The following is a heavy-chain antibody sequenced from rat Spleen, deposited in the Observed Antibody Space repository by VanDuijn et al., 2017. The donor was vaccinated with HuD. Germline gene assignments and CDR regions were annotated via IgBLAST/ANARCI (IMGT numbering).Heavy chain of an antibody. CDR2: IWGDGST. Sequence: QVQLKESGPGLVKPSETLSLTCTVSGFSFTSYHVSWVRQPPGKCLEWMGVIWGDGSTVYNPLLTSRLTISRDTSKSQIFLKMNSLQTEDTATYYCARAGRNWELAYWGQGTLVTVSS. D-gene: IGHD5-1*01. CDR3: ARAGRNWELAY. V-gene: IGHV2-32*01. CDR1: GFSFTSYH. J-gene: IGHJ3*01.